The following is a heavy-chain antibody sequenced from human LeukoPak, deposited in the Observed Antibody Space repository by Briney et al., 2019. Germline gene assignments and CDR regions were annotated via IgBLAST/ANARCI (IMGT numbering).Heavy chain of an antibody. CDR1: GGSISSSNW. V-gene: IGHV4-4*02. D-gene: IGHD2-15*01. CDR2: IYHSGST. CDR3: ASAVGYCSGGSCEINWFDP. Sequence: SGTLSLTCAVSGGSISSSNWWSWVRQPPGQGLEWIGEIYHSGSTNYNPSLKSRVTISVDKSKNQFSLKLSSVTAADTAVYYCASAVGYCSGGSCEINWFDPWGQGTLVTVSS. J-gene: IGHJ5*02.